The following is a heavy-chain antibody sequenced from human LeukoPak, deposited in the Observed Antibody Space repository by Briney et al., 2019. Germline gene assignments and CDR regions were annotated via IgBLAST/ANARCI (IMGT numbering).Heavy chain of an antibody. J-gene: IGHJ4*02. CDR1: GFTFSSYA. Sequence: SGRSLRLSCAASGFTFSSYAMQWVRQAPGKALEWVAVISNDGSNKYYADSVKGRFTISRDNSKSTLYLQMNSLRDEDTAVYYCAREWHTGLIAYWGQGTLVTVSS. CDR2: ISNDGSNK. D-gene: IGHD3-16*02. V-gene: IGHV3-30*04. CDR3: AREWHTGLIAY.